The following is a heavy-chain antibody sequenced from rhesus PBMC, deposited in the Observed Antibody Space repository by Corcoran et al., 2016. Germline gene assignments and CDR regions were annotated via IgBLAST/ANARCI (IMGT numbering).Heavy chain of an antibody. V-gene: IGHV4-80*01. CDR3: AMEWLN. Sequence: QVQLQESGPGLVKPSETLSLTCAVSGGSITLDRWTWIRQPPGKGLEWIGEISGNLCSTYYNPSLKSRVTISKDASKKRFSLQLSSVTAADTAVYYCAMEWLNWGQGVLVTVSS. CDR2: ISGNLCST. CDR1: GGSITLDR. J-gene: IGHJ4*01. D-gene: IGHD2-33*01.